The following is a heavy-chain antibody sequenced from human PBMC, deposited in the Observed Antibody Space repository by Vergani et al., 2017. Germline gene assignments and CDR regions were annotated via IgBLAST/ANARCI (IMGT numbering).Heavy chain of an antibody. Sequence: QVQLVQSGAEVKKPGASVKVSCKASGYTFTSSDINWVRQATGQGLEWMGWMKHNSGNTGYAQKFQGRVTMTRNTTISTAYMELSSLRSEDTAVYYCARGPRLHGKENYYYYYMYVWGEGTTVTVSS. J-gene: IGHJ6*03. V-gene: IGHV1-8*01. D-gene: IGHD4-11*01. CDR3: ARGPRLHGKENYYYYYMYV. CDR1: GYTFTSSD. CDR2: MKHNSGNT.